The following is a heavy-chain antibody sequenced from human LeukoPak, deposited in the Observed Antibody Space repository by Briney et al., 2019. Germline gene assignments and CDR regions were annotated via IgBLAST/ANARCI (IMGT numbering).Heavy chain of an antibody. CDR1: GFTFSSYE. D-gene: IGHD2-15*01. CDR3: ARLSRSGGRRNGSDV. J-gene: IGHJ6*02. CDR2: IGSSGSTI. V-gene: IGHV3-48*03. Sequence: PGGSLRLSCAASGFTFSSYEINWVRQAPGKGLEWVSYIGSSGSTIRYADSVKGRFTISRDNAKNSLYLQMNSLRAEDTAVYYCARLSRSGGRRNGSDVWGQGTTVTVSS.